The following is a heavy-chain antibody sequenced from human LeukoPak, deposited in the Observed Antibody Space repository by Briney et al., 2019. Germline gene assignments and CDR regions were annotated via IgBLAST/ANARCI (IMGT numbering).Heavy chain of an antibody. CDR2: ISASGGTT. Sequence: PGGTLRLSCAASGFTFSSYGISWVRQAPGKGLEWVSAISASGGTTYYADSVKGHFTISRDNSKNTLYLQMNSLRAEDTAVYYCARRRAYGDYAFDIWGQGTMVTVSS. V-gene: IGHV3-23*01. J-gene: IGHJ3*02. D-gene: IGHD4-17*01. CDR1: GFTFSSYG. CDR3: ARRRAYGDYAFDI.